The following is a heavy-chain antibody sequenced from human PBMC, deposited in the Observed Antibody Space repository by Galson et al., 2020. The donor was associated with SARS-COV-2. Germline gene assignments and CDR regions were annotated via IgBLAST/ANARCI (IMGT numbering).Heavy chain of an antibody. CDR1: GFTFSSYA. J-gene: IGHJ4*02. CDR2: ISYDGSNK. Sequence: GESLKISCAASGFTFSSYAMHWVRQAPGKGLEWVAVISYDGSNKYYADSVKGRFTISRDNSKNTLYLQMNSLRAEDTAVYYCARDKYSGYWGPVYYWGQGTLVTVSS. V-gene: IGHV3-30*04. D-gene: IGHD3-22*01. CDR3: ARDKYSGYWGPVYY.